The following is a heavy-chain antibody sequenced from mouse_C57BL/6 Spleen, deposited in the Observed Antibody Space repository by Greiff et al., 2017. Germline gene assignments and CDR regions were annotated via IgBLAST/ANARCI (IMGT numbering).Heavy chain of an antibody. CDR2: IDPSDSYT. Sequence: VQLQQPGAELVMPGASVKLSCKASGYTFTSYWMHWVKQRPGHGLELIGEIDPSDSYTNYNQQFKGKSTLPVDTSSSTAYMQLRSMTPEDSAVYYCARADEYEGRYYAMDYWGQGTSVTVSS. D-gene: IGHD2-4*01. CDR3: ARADEYEGRYYAMDY. V-gene: IGHV1-69*01. J-gene: IGHJ4*01. CDR1: GYTFTSYW.